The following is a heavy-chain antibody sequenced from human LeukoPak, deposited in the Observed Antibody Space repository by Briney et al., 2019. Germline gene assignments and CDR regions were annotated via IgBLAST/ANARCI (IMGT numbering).Heavy chain of an antibody. CDR3: ARDKDLYCSGGSCSVFDY. D-gene: IGHD2-15*01. CDR2: ISSSSSYI. J-gene: IGHJ4*02. V-gene: IGHV3-21*01. CDR1: GFTFSSYS. Sequence: GGSLRLSCAASGFTFSSYSMNWVRQAPGKGLEGVSAISSSSSYIYYADSVKGRFTISRHNAKNSLYLQMNSLRAEDTAVYYCARDKDLYCSGGSCSVFDYWGQGTLVTVSS.